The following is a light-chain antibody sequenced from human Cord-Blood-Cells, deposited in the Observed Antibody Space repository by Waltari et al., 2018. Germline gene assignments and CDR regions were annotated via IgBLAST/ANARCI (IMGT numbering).Light chain of an antibody. CDR1: SSDVGSYNL. CDR2: EGS. J-gene: IGLJ3*02. CDR3: CSYAGSSTWV. V-gene: IGLV2-23*01. Sequence: QSALTQPASVSGSPAQSITISCTGTSSDVGSYNLGAWYQQHPGKAPKLMIYEGSKRPSGVSNRFSGSKSGNTASLTISGLQAEDEADYYCCSYAGSSTWVFGGGTKLTVL.